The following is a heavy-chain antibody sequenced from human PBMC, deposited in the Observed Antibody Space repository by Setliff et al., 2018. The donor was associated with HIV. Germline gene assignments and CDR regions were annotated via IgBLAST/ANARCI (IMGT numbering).Heavy chain of an antibody. Sequence: SETLSLTCTVYGGSFSGYYWSWIRQPPGMGLERIGEINQSGNTNYNPSLESRVTISADPSKNQFSLKLSSVTAADTALYYCARVYTYTYDYWGQGTLVTVSS. V-gene: IGHV4-34*01. CDR3: ARVYTYTYDY. CDR2: INQSGNT. J-gene: IGHJ4*02. D-gene: IGHD1-1*01. CDR1: GGSFSGYY.